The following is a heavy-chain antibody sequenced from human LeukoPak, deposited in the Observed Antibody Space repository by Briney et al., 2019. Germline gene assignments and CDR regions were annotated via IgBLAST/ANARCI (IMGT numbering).Heavy chain of an antibody. CDR3: ARGYCSSTSCYTIDY. Sequence: ASVKVSCKVSGYTLTELSMHWVRQAPGKGLEWMGGFDPEDGETIYAQKFQGRVTITADESTSTAYMELSSLRSEDTAVYYCARGYCSSTSCYTIDYWGQGTLVTVSS. V-gene: IGHV1-24*01. D-gene: IGHD2-2*01. CDR1: GYTLTELS. J-gene: IGHJ4*02. CDR2: FDPEDGET.